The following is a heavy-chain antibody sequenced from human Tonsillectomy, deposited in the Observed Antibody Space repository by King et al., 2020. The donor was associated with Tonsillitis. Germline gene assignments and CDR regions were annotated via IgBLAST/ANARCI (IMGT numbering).Heavy chain of an antibody. J-gene: IGHJ6*03. CDR2: IYTSGST. CDR1: GGSISSGSYS. CDR3: ARERILWFGEGLDSYYMDV. Sequence: QLQESGPGLVKPSQNLSLTCTVSGGSISSGSYSWPWIRQPAGKGLEWIGRIYTSGSTNYNPSLKSRVTISVDTSKNQFSLKLISVTAADTAVYYCARERILWFGEGLDSYYMDVWGKGTTVTVSS. D-gene: IGHD3-10*01. V-gene: IGHV4-61*02.